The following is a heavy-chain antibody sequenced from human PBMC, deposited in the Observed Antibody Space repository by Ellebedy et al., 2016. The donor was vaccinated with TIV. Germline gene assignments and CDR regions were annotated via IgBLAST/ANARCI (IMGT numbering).Heavy chain of an antibody. D-gene: IGHD1-14*01. CDR3: ARVSTRIGL. J-gene: IGHJ4*02. CDR1: GYTFTSYD. V-gene: IGHV1-2*02. CDR2: MNPNSGGT. Sequence: AASVKVSCKASGYTFTSYDINWVRQATGQGLEWMGWMNPNSGGTNYAQKFQGRVTMTRDTSISTAYMELSRLRSDDTAVYYCARVSTRIGLWGQGTLVTVSS.